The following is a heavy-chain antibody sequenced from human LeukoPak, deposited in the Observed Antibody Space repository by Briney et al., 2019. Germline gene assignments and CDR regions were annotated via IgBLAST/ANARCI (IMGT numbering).Heavy chain of an antibody. CDR3: AKGLSSMASFDY. J-gene: IGHJ4*02. Sequence: GGSLRLSCAASGFTFSSYAMSWVRQAPGKGLEWVSAISGSGGSTYYADSVKGRFAISRDNSKSTLFLQMNSLRAEDTALYYCAKGLSSMASFDYWGQGTLVTVSS. CDR1: GFTFSSYA. CDR2: ISGSGGST. D-gene: IGHD2-8*01. V-gene: IGHV3-23*01.